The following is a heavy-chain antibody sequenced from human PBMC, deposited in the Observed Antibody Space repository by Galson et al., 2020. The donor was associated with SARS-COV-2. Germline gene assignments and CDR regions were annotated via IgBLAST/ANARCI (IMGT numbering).Heavy chain of an antibody. Sequence: ASVKVSCKASGYTYTGYYMHWVRQAPGQGLAWGVWLNPNSGCTNYAQKFQGRVTMTRDTSISTAYMELSRLRSDDTAVYYCASLGSSGWYSHYYGMDVWGQGTTVTVSS. V-gene: IGHV1-2*02. CDR3: ASLGSSGWYSHYYGMDV. D-gene: IGHD6-19*01. CDR1: GYTYTGYY. J-gene: IGHJ6*02. CDR2: LNPNSGCT.